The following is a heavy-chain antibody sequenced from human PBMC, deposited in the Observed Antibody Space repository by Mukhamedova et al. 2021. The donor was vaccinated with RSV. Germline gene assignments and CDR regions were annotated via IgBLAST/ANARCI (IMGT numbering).Heavy chain of an antibody. J-gene: IGHJ6*02. CDR2: IDPSDSYT. Sequence: MGRIDPSDSYTNYSLSFQGHVTISADKSISTAYLQWSSLKASDTAMYYCASGGDSIAAAGTGYYYYGMDVWGQGTTVTVSS. D-gene: IGHD6-13*01. CDR3: ASGGDSIAAAGTGYYYYGMDV. V-gene: IGHV5-10-1*01.